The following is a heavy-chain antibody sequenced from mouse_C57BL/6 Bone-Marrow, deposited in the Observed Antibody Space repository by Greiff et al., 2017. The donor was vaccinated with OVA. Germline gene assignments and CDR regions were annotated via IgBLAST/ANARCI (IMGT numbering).Heavy chain of an antibody. V-gene: IGHV1-78*01. CDR2: IYTRDGST. CDR1: GYTFTDHT. Sequence: VQLQQSDAELVTPGDSVKISCKVSGYTFTDHTIHWMKQRPEQGLEWIGYIYTRDGSTKYNEKFKGKATLTADKSSSTAYMQLNSLTSEDSAVYFCARYDYDDYYSMDYWGQGTSVTVSS. CDR3: ARYDYDDYYSMDY. D-gene: IGHD2-4*01. J-gene: IGHJ4*01.